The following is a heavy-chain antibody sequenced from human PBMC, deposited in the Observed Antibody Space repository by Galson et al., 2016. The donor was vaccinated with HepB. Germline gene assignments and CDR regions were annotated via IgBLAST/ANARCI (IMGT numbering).Heavy chain of an antibody. CDR1: GFTFNNAW. CDR3: TTDSPDYGDSDT. Sequence: SLRLPCAASGFTFNNAWMSWVRQAPGKGLEWVGRIKSKTDGGTPDYAAPVKGRFTISRDDSKNTLYLQMNGLKTEDTAVYYCTTDSPDYGDSDTWGQGTLVTVSS. D-gene: IGHD4-17*01. CDR2: IKSKTDGGTP. V-gene: IGHV3-15*01. J-gene: IGHJ5*02.